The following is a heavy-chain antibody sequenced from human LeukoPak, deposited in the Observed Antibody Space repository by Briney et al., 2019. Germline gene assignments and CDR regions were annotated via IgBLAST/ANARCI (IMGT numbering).Heavy chain of an antibody. CDR2: IYYSGST. CDR3: ASFDGPGYSYGFDY. CDR1: GGSISSYY. Sequence: PSETLSLTCTLSGGSISSYYWSWIRQPPGKGLEWIGYIYYSGSTYYNPSLKSRVTISVDTSKNQFSLKLSSVTAADTAVYYCASFDGPGYSYGFDYWGQGTLVTVSS. D-gene: IGHD5-18*01. V-gene: IGHV4-59*08. J-gene: IGHJ4*02.